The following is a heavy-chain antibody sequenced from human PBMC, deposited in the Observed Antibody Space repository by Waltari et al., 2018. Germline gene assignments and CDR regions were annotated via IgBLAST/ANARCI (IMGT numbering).Heavy chain of an antibody. J-gene: IGHJ4*02. Sequence: QVQLVQSWAEVKKPGSSVKVSCKASGGTFSSYAISWVRQAAGQGVEWMGGSIPILGTANYAPKFQGRVTITADESTSTAYMELSSLRSEDTAVYYCARDAYYSNYVYFDYWGQGTLVTVSS. V-gene: IGHV1-69*01. D-gene: IGHD4-4*01. CDR2: SIPILGTA. CDR3: ARDAYYSNYVYFDY. CDR1: GGTFSSYA.